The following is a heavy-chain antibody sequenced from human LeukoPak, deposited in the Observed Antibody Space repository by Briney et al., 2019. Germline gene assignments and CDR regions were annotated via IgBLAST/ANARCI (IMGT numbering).Heavy chain of an antibody. CDR3: AKWAGSGVAIIRRPYFDI. V-gene: IGHV3-23*01. D-gene: IGHD3-3*01. Sequence: PGGSLRLSCAASGFTFSSYAMSWVRQAPGKGLEWVSAISGSGGSTYYADSVKGRFTISRDNSKNTLYLQMNSLRAEDTAVYYCAKWAGSGVAIIRRPYFDIWGQGTMVTVSS. CDR2: ISGSGGST. J-gene: IGHJ3*02. CDR1: GFTFSSYA.